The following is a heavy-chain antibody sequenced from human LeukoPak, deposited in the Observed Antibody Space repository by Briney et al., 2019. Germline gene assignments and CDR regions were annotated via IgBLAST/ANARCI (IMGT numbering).Heavy chain of an antibody. J-gene: IGHJ4*02. D-gene: IGHD3-16*01. CDR2: VSGSGGST. Sequence: GGSLRLSCAASGFTFSSYAMSWVRQTPGKGLEWVSAVSGSGGSTYYADSVKGRFTISRDNSKNTLYLQMNSLRAEDTAVYYCAKAGSYAHYFDYWGQGTLVTVSS. CDR1: GFTFSSYA. CDR3: AKAGSYAHYFDY. V-gene: IGHV3-23*01.